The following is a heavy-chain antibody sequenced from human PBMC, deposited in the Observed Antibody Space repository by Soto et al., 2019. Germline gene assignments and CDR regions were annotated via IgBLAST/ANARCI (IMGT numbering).Heavy chain of an antibody. Sequence: QEQVVQSGPAMKEPGSSVKVSCRASGIMSSGYGVSWVRQAPGQGLEWVGMINPILDSTHYAQNLQGRVSLIVDKSRDTAYLEVTSLRLEDTAIYFCATMKRARLDSWGRGTVVTVSS. CDR3: ATMKRARLDS. CDR2: INPILDST. J-gene: IGHJ4*02. D-gene: IGHD6-25*01. V-gene: IGHV1-69*09. CDR1: GIMSSGYG.